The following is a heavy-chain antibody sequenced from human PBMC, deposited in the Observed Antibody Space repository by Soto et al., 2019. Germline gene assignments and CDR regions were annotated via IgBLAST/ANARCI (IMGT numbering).Heavy chain of an antibody. CDR2: INHSGST. CDR3: ARGPRSNYYGSGRARFDP. CDR1: GGSFSGYY. Sequence: SETLSLTCAVYGGSFSGYYWSWIRQPPGKGLEWIGEINHSGSTNYNPSLKSRVTISVDTSKNQFSLKLSSVTAADTAVYYCARGPRSNYYGSGRARFDPWGQGTLVTVSS. J-gene: IGHJ5*02. D-gene: IGHD3-10*01. V-gene: IGHV4-34*01.